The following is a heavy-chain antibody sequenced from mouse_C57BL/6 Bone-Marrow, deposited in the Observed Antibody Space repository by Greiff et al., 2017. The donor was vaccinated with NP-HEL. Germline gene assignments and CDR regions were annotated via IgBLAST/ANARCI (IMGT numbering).Heavy chain of an antibody. V-gene: IGHV14-4*01. CDR3: TTWKLSSVYFDY. Sequence: EVQLQQSGAELVRPGASVKLSCTASGFNIKDDYMHWVKQRPEQGLEWIGWIDTENGVIEYASNFQGKATITADTSSDTAYLQLSILTSEDTAVYYCTTWKLSSVYFDYWGQGTTLTVAS. D-gene: IGHD6-1*01. CDR2: IDTENGVI. CDR1: GFNIKDDY. J-gene: IGHJ2*01.